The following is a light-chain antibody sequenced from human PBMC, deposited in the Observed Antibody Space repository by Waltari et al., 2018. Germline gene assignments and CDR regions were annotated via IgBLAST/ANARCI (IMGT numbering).Light chain of an antibody. CDR1: QSVSRS. Sequence: EIVLTQSPGTLSLSPGERPTLSCRASQSVSRSLAWYQQKPGQSPRLLIYGASNRATGIPDRFSGSGSGTDFSLTISRLEPEDFAVYYCQHYVRLPATFGQGTKVEIK. V-gene: IGKV3-20*01. J-gene: IGKJ1*01. CDR2: GAS. CDR3: QHYVRLPAT.